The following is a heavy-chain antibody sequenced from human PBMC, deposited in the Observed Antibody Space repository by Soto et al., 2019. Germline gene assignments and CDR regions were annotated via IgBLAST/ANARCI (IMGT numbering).Heavy chain of an antibody. D-gene: IGHD2-8*01. CDR3: ARDFPATCTNGVCPAIFYFYY. J-gene: IGHJ4*02. CDR2: INTYNGNT. CDR1: GYTFASNG. V-gene: IGHV1-18*01. Sequence: QVQLVQSGVEVKKPGASVKVSCKASGYTFASNGISWVRQAPGQGLEWMGWINTYNGNTKYAQKLQGRVTMTTDTPTSTAYMELRSLRSYDTAVYYCARDFPATCTNGVCPAIFYFYYWGQGTLVTVSS.